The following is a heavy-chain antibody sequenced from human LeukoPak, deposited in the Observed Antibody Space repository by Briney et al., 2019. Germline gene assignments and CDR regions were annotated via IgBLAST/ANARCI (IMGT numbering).Heavy chain of an antibody. CDR3: ARGLITMIVVVPYYYGMDV. J-gene: IGHJ6*02. D-gene: IGHD3-22*01. Sequence: SETLSLTCAVYGGSFSGYYWSWIRQPPGKGLEWIGEINHSGSTNYNPSLKSRVTISVDTSNNQFSLKLSSVTAADTAVYYCARGLITMIVVVPYYYGMDVWGQGTTVTVSS. CDR2: INHSGST. CDR1: GGSFSGYY. V-gene: IGHV4-34*01.